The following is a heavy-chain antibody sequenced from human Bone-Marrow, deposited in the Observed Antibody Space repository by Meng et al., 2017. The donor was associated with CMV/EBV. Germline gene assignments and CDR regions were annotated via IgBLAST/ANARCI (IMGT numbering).Heavy chain of an antibody. V-gene: IGHV3-7*01. CDR3: ARKNGMDV. Sequence: GESLKISCAASGFTFSSHWMSWVRQAPGKGLEWVACIKQDGSEKYYVDSVKGRFTISRDNAKNSLYLQMNSLRAEDTAVYYCARKNGMDVWGQGAAVTGSS. CDR2: IKQDGSEK. CDR1: GFTFSSHW. J-gene: IGHJ6*01.